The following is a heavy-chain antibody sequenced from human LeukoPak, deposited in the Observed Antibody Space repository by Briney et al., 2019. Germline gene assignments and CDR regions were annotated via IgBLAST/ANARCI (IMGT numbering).Heavy chain of an antibody. Sequence: KPSETLSLTFAVYGGSFSGYYWSWIRQPPGKGLEWIGEINHSGSTNYNPSLKSRVTISIDTSKNQFSLKLSSVTAADTAVYYCASIAVAGKNSIFDYWGQGTLVTVSS. J-gene: IGHJ4*02. CDR1: GGSFSGYY. CDR2: INHSGST. V-gene: IGHV4-34*01. D-gene: IGHD6-19*01. CDR3: ASIAVAGKNSIFDY.